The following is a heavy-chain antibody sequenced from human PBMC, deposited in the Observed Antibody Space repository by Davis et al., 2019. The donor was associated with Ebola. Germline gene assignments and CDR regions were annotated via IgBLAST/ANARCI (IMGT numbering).Heavy chain of an antibody. CDR2: IYSGGST. CDR3: ARTPALHLGPYFDY. D-gene: IGHD3-16*01. Sequence: GESLKISCAASGFTVSSNYMSWVRQAPGKGLEWVSVIYSGGSTYYADSVKGRFTISRDNSKNTLYLQMNSLRAEDTAVYYCARTPALHLGPYFDYWGQGTLVTVSS. J-gene: IGHJ4*02. CDR1: GFTVSSNY. V-gene: IGHV3-53*01.